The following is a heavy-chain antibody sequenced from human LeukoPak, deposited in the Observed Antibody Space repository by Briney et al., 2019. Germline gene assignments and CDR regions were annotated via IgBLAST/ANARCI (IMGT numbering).Heavy chain of an antibody. Sequence: GGSLRLSCAAPGFTFNSYAMSWVRQAPGKGLEWVSGITARADSTYYADSVKGRVTISRDNSKNTLFLQLNSLRAEDAAVYYCAKTYMWSIDAFHIWGQGTMVTVSS. CDR3: AKTYMWSIDAFHI. J-gene: IGHJ3*02. V-gene: IGHV3-23*01. CDR1: GFTFNSYA. CDR2: ITARADST. D-gene: IGHD2-8*02.